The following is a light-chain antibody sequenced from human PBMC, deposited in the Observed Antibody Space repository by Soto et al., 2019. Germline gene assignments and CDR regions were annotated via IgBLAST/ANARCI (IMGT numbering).Light chain of an antibody. CDR2: AAS. CDR3: QQYGSSPLT. Sequence: EIVLTQSPGTLYLSPGERATLSCRASQSGSSSYLAWYQQKPGQAPRLLIYAASSRPTGIPDRFSGSRSGTDFTLTISILEPEAFALYYCQQYGSSPLTFGQGTKVES. CDR1: QSGSSSY. V-gene: IGKV3-20*01. J-gene: IGKJ1*01.